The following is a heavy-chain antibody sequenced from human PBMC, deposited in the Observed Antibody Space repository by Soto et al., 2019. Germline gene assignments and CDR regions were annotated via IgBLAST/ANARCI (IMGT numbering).Heavy chain of an antibody. CDR1: GFTFGRYV. V-gene: IGHV3-30-3*01. Sequence: QVQLVESGGGVVQPGRSLRLSCAASGFTFGRYVILWLRQAPGKGLEWVTAMSYDGGSQYDTDSVKGRFTISRENSKNALYLQMCSLRLEETGSYYCALVLVEVTISSDVDFWGQGTIVTVSS. J-gene: IGHJ3*01. CDR3: ALVLVEVTISSDVDF. D-gene: IGHD3-3*02. CDR2: MSYDGGSQ.